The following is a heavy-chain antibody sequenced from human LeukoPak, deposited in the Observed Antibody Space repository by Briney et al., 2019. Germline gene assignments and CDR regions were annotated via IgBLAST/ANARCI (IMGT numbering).Heavy chain of an antibody. D-gene: IGHD6-19*01. CDR2: ICPGDSDT. Sequence: GESLKISCKGSGYSFTSYWIGWVRQMPGKGLEWMGIICPGDSDTRYSPSFQGQVTISADKSISTAYLQWSSLKASDTAMYYCARRIAVAGRPFDYWGQGTLVTVSS. V-gene: IGHV5-51*01. CDR1: GYSFTSYW. J-gene: IGHJ4*02. CDR3: ARRIAVAGRPFDY.